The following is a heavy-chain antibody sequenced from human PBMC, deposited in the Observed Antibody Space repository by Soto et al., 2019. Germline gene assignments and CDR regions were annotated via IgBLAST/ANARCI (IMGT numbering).Heavy chain of an antibody. V-gene: IGHV1-3*01. J-gene: IGHJ4*02. CDR2: INAGNGNT. Sequence: ASVKVSCKASGYSFASYAMHWVRQAPGQRLEWMGWINAGNGNTKYSQKFRGRVTITRDTSASTAYMALSSLRSEDTAVYYCARGDERHLRVFDYWGQGTLVTVSS. D-gene: IGHD3-16*01. CDR3: ARGDERHLRVFDY. CDR1: GYSFASYA.